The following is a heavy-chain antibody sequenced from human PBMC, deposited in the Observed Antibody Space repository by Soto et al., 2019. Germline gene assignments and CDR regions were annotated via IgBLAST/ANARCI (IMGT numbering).Heavy chain of an antibody. Sequence: ASVKVSCKASGYTFTTHYMNWVRQAPGQGLEWMGWINPNSGDTKYVEKFQGRVTMTRDTSISTAYMELSSLRSDDTAVYYCASVNSGSYHHGLFDYWGQGALVTVSS. CDR2: INPNSGDT. J-gene: IGHJ4*02. CDR1: GYTFTTHY. CDR3: ASVNSGSYHHGLFDY. D-gene: IGHD1-26*01. V-gene: IGHV1-2*02.